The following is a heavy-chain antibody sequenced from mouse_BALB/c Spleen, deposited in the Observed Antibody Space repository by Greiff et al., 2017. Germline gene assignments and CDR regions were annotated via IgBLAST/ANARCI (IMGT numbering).Heavy chain of an antibody. CDR2: IYPGDGDT. D-gene: IGHD2-1*01. CDR3: ARSTPGDY. J-gene: IGHJ2*01. CDR1: GYAFSSYW. Sequence: VHLVESGAELVRPGSSVKISCKASGYAFSSYWMNWVKQRPGQGLEWIGQIYPGDGDTNYNGKFKGKATLTADKSSSTAYMQLSSLTSEDSAVYFCARSTPGDYWGQGTTLTVSS. V-gene: IGHV1-80*01.